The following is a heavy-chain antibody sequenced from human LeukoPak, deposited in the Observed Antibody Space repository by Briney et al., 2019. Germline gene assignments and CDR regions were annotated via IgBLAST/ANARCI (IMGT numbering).Heavy chain of an antibody. Sequence: GGSLRLSCAASGFTFEDYGMSWVRQAPGKGLEGVSGINWNCGSTVYADSVKGRFTISRDNAKNCLYLEMNSLRAEDTALYYCAREILEWLPLGDRSVADYWGQGTLVTVSS. V-gene: IGHV3-20*04. D-gene: IGHD3-3*01. J-gene: IGHJ4*02. CDR2: INWNCGST. CDR3: AREILEWLPLGDRSVADY. CDR1: GFTFEDYG.